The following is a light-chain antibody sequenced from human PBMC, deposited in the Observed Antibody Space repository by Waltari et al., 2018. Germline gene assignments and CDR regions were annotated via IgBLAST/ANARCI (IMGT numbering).Light chain of an antibody. V-gene: IGKV1-39*01. CDR2: AAS. Sequence: IQMTQSPSPLSASVGDRVTISCRASQDIRIFLNWYQKKPGKAPKLLIYAASSLESGVPYRFSGSGSGTDFALTISSLQPEDFATYYCQQSYDSVRTFGQGTNVEV. CDR3: QQSYDSVRT. CDR1: QDIRIF. J-gene: IGKJ1*01.